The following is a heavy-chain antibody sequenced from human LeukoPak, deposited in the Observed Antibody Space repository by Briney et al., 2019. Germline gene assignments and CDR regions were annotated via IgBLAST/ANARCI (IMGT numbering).Heavy chain of an antibody. J-gene: IGHJ4*02. Sequence: SVKVSCKASGGTFSSYTISWVRQAPGQGLEWMGRIFPILGIANYAQKFQGRVTITADKSTSTAYMELSSLRSEDTAVYYCARDELGRDGYNCDWGQGTLVTVSS. CDR1: GGTFSSYT. CDR2: IFPILGIA. CDR3: ARDELGRDGYNCD. V-gene: IGHV1-69*04. D-gene: IGHD5-24*01.